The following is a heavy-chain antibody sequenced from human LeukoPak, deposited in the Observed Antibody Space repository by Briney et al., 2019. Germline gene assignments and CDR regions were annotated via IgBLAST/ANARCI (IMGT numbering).Heavy chain of an antibody. CDR1: GFTFSSYA. CDR2: ISYDGSNK. Sequence: GRSLRLSCAASGFTFSSYAMHWVRQAPGKGLGRVAVISYDGSNKYYADSVKGRFTISRDNSKNTLYLQMNSLRAEDTAVYYCASLVTDMDPTRGAFDYWGQGTLVTVSS. V-gene: IGHV3-30*04. CDR3: ASLVTDMDPTRGAFDY. D-gene: IGHD2-15*01. J-gene: IGHJ4*02.